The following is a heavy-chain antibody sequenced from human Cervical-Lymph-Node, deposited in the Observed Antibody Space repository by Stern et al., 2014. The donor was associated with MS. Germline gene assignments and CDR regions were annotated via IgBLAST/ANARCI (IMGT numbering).Heavy chain of an antibody. CDR2: VHFTGST. CDR3: ARDTGAGHGEYGSDWIDP. V-gene: IGHV4-31*11. Sequence: QLQLQESGPGLVKPSQTLFLTCAVSGDSISSGRFYWSWIRQHPGKGLEWIGYVHFTGSTYYNPSLNSRLSISLDRSKNQFSLKLRSVTAADTAVYYCARDTGAGHGEYGSDWIDPWGQGTLVTVSS. J-gene: IGHJ5*02. D-gene: IGHD4-17*01. CDR1: GDSISSGRFY.